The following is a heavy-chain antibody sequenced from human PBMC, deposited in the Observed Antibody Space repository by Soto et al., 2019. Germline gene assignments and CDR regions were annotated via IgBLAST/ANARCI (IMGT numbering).Heavy chain of an antibody. V-gene: IGHV1-18*01. CDR3: ARDGGLIWQQLVMYNWFDP. CDR1: GYTFTSYG. Sequence: QVQLVQSGAEVKKPGASVKVSCKASGYTFTSYGISWVRQAPGQGLEWMGWISAYNGNTNYAQKLQGRVTMTTDTSTSTAYMELRSLRSDDTAVYYCARDGGLIWQQLVMYNWFDPWGQGTLVTVSS. D-gene: IGHD6-13*01. J-gene: IGHJ5*02. CDR2: ISAYNGNT.